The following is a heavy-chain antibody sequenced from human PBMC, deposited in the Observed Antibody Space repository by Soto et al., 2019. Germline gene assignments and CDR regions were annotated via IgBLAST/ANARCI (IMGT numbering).Heavy chain of an antibody. J-gene: IGHJ6*02. CDR1: GGAFRSYT. V-gene: IGHV1-69*06. D-gene: IGHD1-7*01. CDR3: AREELSVANCVGMHV. CDR2: ITPIFGAA. Sequence: QVQLVQSGAEVKKPGSSAKVSCKASGGAFRSYTISWVRQAPGQGLEWMGGITPIFGAANYAQKFEGRVTISADKSTTTPYMELRKLTSQDTTVYYFAREELSVANCVGMHVGGQGTTLTV.